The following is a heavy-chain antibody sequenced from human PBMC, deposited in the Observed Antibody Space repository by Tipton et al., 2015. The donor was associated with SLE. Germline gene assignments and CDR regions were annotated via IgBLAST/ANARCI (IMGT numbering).Heavy chain of an antibody. D-gene: IGHD6-19*01. V-gene: IGHV4-59*01. CDR3: ARSMRVGSEDY. CDR1: GGSISRYY. J-gene: IGHJ4*02. CDR2: IYYSGST. Sequence: LRLSCTVSGGSISRYYWGWFRQPPGKGLEWIGYIYYSGSTNYKPSLKSRVTISVDTSKNQFSLKLSSVTAADTAVYYCARSMRVGSEDYWGQGTLVTVSS.